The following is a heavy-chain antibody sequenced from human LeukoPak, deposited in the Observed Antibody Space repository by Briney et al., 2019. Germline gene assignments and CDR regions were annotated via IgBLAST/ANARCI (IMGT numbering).Heavy chain of an antibody. D-gene: IGHD1-26*01. CDR2: ISWNSGSI. J-gene: IGHJ3*02. CDR1: GFTFDDYA. Sequence: PGGSLRLSCAASGFTFDDYAMHWVRQAPGKGLEWVSGISWNSGSIGYADSVKGRFTISRDNAKNSLYLQMNSLRAEDTALYYCAKDRGSYSSDAFDIWGQGTMVTVSS. V-gene: IGHV3-9*01. CDR3: AKDRGSYSSDAFDI.